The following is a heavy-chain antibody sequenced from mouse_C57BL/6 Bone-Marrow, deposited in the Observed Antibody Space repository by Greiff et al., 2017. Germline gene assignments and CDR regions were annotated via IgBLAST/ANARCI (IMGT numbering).Heavy chain of an antibody. J-gene: IGHJ2*01. CDR2: ISSGSSTI. D-gene: IGHD2-5*01. CDR1: GFTFSDYG. CDR3: ARPAYYSNYLFYYFDY. Sequence: EVQGVESGGGLVKPGGSLKLSCAASGFTFSDYGMHWVRQAPEQGLEWVAYISSGSSTIYYADTVKGRFTISRDNAKNTLFLQMTSLRSEDTAMYYCARPAYYSNYLFYYFDYWGQGTTLTVSS. V-gene: IGHV5-17*01.